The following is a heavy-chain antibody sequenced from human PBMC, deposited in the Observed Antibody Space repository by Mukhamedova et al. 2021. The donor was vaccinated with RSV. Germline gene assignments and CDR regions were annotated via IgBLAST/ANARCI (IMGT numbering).Heavy chain of an antibody. CDR3: ASADIVVAFDI. J-gene: IGHJ3*02. Sequence: GFTFSSYAMHWVRQAPGKGLEWVAVISYDGSNKYYADSVKGRFTISRDNSKNSLYLQMNSLRAEDTAVYYCASADIVVAFDIWGQ. CDR2: ISYDGSNK. D-gene: IGHD2-15*01. V-gene: IGHV3-30*04. CDR1: GFTFSSYA.